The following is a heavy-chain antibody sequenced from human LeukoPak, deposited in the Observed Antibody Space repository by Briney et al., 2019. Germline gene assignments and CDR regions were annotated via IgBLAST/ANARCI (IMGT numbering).Heavy chain of an antibody. CDR2: ISYDGSNR. CDR3: AREPDSLVRDRGYYFDY. D-gene: IGHD4/OR15-4a*01. CDR1: GFTFSSYA. J-gene: IGHJ4*02. V-gene: IGHV3-30-3*01. Sequence: PGGSLRLSCAASGFTFSSYAMHWVRQAPGKGLEWVAVISYDGSNRYYADSVKGRFTISRDNSKNTLYLQMNSLRAEDTAVYYCAREPDSLVRDRGYYFDYWGQGTLVTVSS.